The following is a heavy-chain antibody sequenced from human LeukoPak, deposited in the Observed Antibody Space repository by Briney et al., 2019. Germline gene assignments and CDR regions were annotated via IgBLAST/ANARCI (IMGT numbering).Heavy chain of an antibody. J-gene: IGHJ4*02. D-gene: IGHD3-3*01. CDR3: ARVKTIFGVVKRKPYYFDY. V-gene: IGHV4-39*07. CDR1: GGSISSSSYY. CDR2: IYYSGST. Sequence: SETLSLTCTVSGGSISSSSYYWGWIRQPPGKGLEWIGGIYYSGSTYYNPSLKSRVTISVDTSKNQFSLKLSSVTAADTAVYYCARVKTIFGVVKRKPYYFDYWGQGTLVTVSS.